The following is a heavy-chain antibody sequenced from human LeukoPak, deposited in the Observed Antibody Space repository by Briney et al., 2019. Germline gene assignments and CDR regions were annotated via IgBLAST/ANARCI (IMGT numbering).Heavy chain of an antibody. CDR2: IYPGDSHT. Sequence: GESLKISCQGSGSIFTSYWIGWGRQVPGKGLEWMGLIYPGDSHTRYTPSFHRQVTISPPNSISPAYLQWSSLKASDTAMYYCAKQRTNGAMLSAPWGQGTLVTVSS. CDR3: AKQRTNGAMLSAP. V-gene: IGHV5-51*01. D-gene: IGHD2-8*01. J-gene: IGHJ5*02. CDR1: GSIFTSYW.